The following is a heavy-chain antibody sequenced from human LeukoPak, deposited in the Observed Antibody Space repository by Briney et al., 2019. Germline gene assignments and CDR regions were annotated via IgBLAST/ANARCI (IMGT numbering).Heavy chain of an antibody. J-gene: IGHJ6*03. CDR1: GYTFTGYY. CDR3: ARAGLRRYYYYMDV. Sequence: ASVKVSCTASGYTFTGYYMHWVRQAPGQGLEWMGRINPNSGGTNYAQKFQGRVTMTRDTTISTAYMELSRLRSDDTAVYYCARAGLRRYYYYMDVWGKGTTVTVSS. CDR2: INPNSGGT. D-gene: IGHD4/OR15-4a*01. V-gene: IGHV1-2*06.